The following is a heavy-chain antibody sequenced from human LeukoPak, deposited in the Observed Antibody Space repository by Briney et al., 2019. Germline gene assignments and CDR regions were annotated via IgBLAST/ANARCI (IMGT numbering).Heavy chain of an antibody. Sequence: VASVKVSCKASGYTFTGYYMHWVRQAPGQGLEWMGWINPNSGGTNYAQKFQGRVTMTRDTSISTAYMELGRLRSDDTAVYYCARVLVPAAMNWFDPWGQGTLVTVSS. CDR2: INPNSGGT. V-gene: IGHV1-2*02. CDR3: ARVLVPAAMNWFDP. D-gene: IGHD2-2*01. J-gene: IGHJ5*02. CDR1: GYTFTGYY.